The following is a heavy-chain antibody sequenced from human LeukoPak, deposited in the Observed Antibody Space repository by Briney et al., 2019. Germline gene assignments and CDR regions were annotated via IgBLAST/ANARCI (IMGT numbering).Heavy chain of an antibody. CDR3: ATTVGCSSTSCPRPYDY. J-gene: IGHJ4*02. CDR1: GGSFSGYY. Sequence: PSETLSLTCAVYGGSFSGYYWSWIGQPPGGGLEWIGEINHSGSTNYTPSLKSRVTISVDTSKNQFSLKLSSVTAADTAVYFCATTVGCSSTSCPRPYDYWGQGTLVTASS. V-gene: IGHV4-34*01. D-gene: IGHD2-2*01. CDR2: INHSGST.